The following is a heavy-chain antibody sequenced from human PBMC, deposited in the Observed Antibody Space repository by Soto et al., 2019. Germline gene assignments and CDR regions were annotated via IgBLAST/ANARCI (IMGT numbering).Heavy chain of an antibody. CDR2: IVVGSGNT. V-gene: IGHV1-58*02. CDR3: AADSQILDDSSGYYSNGRYYGMDV. CDR1: GFTFTSSA. D-gene: IGHD3-22*01. J-gene: IGHJ6*01. Sequence: ASVKVSCKASGFTFTSSAMQWVRQARGQRLEWIGWIVVGSGNTNYAQKFQERVTITRDMSTSTAYMELSSLRSEDTAVYYCAADSQILDDSSGYYSNGRYYGMDVWGQGTTVTVSS.